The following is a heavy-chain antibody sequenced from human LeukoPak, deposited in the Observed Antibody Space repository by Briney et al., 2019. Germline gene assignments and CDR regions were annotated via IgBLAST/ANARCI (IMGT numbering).Heavy chain of an antibody. Sequence: GGSLRLSCAASGLTFSSYAMSWVRQAPGKGLEWVSAISGSGASTYHADSVKGRFTISRDNSKNTLYLQMNSLRAEDTAVYYCANGLIGGYYYMDVWDKGTTVTVSS. V-gene: IGHV3-23*01. CDR1: GLTFSSYA. CDR3: ANGLIGGYYYMDV. J-gene: IGHJ6*03. D-gene: IGHD2/OR15-2a*01. CDR2: ISGSGAST.